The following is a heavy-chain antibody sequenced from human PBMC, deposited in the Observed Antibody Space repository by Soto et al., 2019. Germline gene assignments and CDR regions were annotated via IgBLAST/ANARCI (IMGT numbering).Heavy chain of an antibody. CDR2: TYYRSKWYN. J-gene: IGHJ6*02. CDR1: GDSVSRNSAA. Sequence: SQTLSLTCAISGDSVSRNSAAWNWIRQSPSRGLEWLGRTYYRSKWYNDYAVSVKSRITINPDTSKNQFSLQLNSVTPEDTAAYYCAREESVVVPAAIDYYYYYGMDVWGQGTTVTVSS. CDR3: AREESVVVPAAIDYYYYYGMDV. D-gene: IGHD2-2*01. V-gene: IGHV6-1*01.